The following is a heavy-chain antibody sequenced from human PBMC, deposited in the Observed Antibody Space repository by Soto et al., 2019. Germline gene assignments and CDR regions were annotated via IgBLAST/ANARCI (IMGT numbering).Heavy chain of an antibody. CDR1: GYTFTNYG. Sequence: SVKVSCKASGYTFTNYGVSWVRQAPGQRLEWMGWINVGNGKTKYSQKFQGRVTITRDTSANTVYMELSSLRSEDTAVYYCARDRYYGSGTYNYFDYWGQGTLVTVSS. V-gene: IGHV1-3*01. D-gene: IGHD3-10*01. CDR2: INVGNGKT. J-gene: IGHJ4*02. CDR3: ARDRYYGSGTYNYFDY.